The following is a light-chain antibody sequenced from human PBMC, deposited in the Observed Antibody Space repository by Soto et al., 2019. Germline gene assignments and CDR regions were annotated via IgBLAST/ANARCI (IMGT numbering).Light chain of an antibody. CDR2: DFS. CDR3: CSYAGSYTLGV. CDR1: ISYVGGSTY. Sequence: QSVMTQPRSVSRSPGQSFTISFTGTISYVGGSTYFSWYQQNPVKAPKLMIYDFSIRPSGVPDRFSGSKSGNTPSLTISGLQAEDEADYYCCSYAGSYTLGVFGTCTKVTVL. V-gene: IGLV2-11*01. J-gene: IGLJ1*01.